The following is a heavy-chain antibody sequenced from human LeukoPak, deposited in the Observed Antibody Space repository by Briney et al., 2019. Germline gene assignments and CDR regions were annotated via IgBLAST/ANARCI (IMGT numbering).Heavy chain of an antibody. CDR3: ARGHYDFWSGYYTGLSENYMDV. CDR1: GGSFSGYY. D-gene: IGHD3-3*01. Sequence: PSETLSLTCAVYGGSFSGYYWSWIRQPPGKGLEWIGEINHSGSTNYNPSLKSRVTISVDTSKNQFSLKLSSVTAADTAVYYCARGHYDFWSGYYTGLSENYMDVRGKGTTVTVSS. V-gene: IGHV4-34*01. J-gene: IGHJ6*03. CDR2: INHSGST.